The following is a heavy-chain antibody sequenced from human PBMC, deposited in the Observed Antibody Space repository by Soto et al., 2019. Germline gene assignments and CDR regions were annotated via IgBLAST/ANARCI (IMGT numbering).Heavy chain of an antibody. Sequence: QVQLQESGPGLVKPSQTLSLTCTVSGGCISSGGYYWSWIRQHPGKGLEWIGYIYYSGSTYYNPSLKSRVTISVDTSKNQFSLKLSSVTAADTAVYYCARSGLVPGWFDPWGQGTLVTVSS. CDR2: IYYSGST. J-gene: IGHJ5*02. D-gene: IGHD6-19*01. V-gene: IGHV4-31*03. CDR3: ARSGLVPGWFDP. CDR1: GGCISSGGYY.